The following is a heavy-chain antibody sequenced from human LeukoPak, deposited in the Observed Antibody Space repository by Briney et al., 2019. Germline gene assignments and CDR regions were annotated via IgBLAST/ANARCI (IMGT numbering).Heavy chain of an antibody. J-gene: IGHJ6*02. CDR3: ARAGYCSGGSCYYGSGMDV. CDR1: GGSISSSSYY. CDR2: IYYSGSI. V-gene: IGHV4-61*01. D-gene: IGHD2-15*01. Sequence: SETLSLTCTVSGGSISSSSYYWSWIRQPPGKGLEWIGYIYYSGSINYNPSLKSRVTISVDTSKNQFSLKLSSVTAADTAVYYCARAGYCSGGSCYYGSGMDVWGQGTTVTVSS.